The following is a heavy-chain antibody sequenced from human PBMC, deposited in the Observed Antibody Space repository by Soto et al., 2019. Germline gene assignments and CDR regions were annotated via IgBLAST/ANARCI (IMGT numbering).Heavy chain of an antibody. J-gene: IGHJ6*02. CDR3: ARDPYSSGWPYYYYYGMDV. CDR1: GFTFSSYW. V-gene: IGHV3-7*01. Sequence: EVQLVESGGGLVQPGGSLRLSCAASGFTFSSYWMSWVRQAPGKGLEWVANIKQDGSEKYYVDSVKGRFTISRDNAKKSLYLQMNSLRAEDTAVYYCARDPYSSGWPYYYYYGMDVWGQGTTVTVSS. D-gene: IGHD6-19*01. CDR2: IKQDGSEK.